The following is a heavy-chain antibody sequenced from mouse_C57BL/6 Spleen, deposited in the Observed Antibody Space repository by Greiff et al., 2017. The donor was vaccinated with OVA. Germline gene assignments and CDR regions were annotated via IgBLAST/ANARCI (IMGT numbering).Heavy chain of an antibody. J-gene: IGHJ1*03. Sequence: EVKLEEPGGGLVKPGGSLKLSCAASGFTFSDYGMHWVRQAPEQGLEWVAYISSGSSTIYYADTVKGRFTISRDNAKNTLFLQMTSLRSEDTAMYYCARDGSSWYFDVWGTGTTVTVSS. CDR1: GFTFSDYG. CDR3: ARDGSSWYFDV. V-gene: IGHV5-17*01. D-gene: IGHD1-1*01. CDR2: ISSGSSTI.